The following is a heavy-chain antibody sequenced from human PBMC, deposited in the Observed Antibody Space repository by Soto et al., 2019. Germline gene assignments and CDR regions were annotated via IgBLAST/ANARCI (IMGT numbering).Heavy chain of an antibody. V-gene: IGHV3-11*06. CDR2: ISSSSSYT. Sequence: GGSLRLSCAASGFTFSDYYMSWIRQAPGKGLEWVSYISSSSSYTNYADSVKGRFTISRDNAKNSLYLQMNSLRAEDTAVYYCARYEVDSSGYYSYWGQGTLVTVSS. CDR3: ARYEVDSSGYYSY. CDR1: GFTFSDYY. D-gene: IGHD3-22*01. J-gene: IGHJ4*02.